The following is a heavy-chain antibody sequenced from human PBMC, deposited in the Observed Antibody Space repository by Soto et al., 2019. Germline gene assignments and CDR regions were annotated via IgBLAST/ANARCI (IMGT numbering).Heavy chain of an antibody. CDR3: AASRSSYYYYMDV. CDR2: IVVGSGNT. Sequence: SGKVSCKASGFTFTSSAMQWVRQARGQRLEWIGWIVVGSGNTNYAQKFQERVTITRDMSTSTAYMELSSLRSEDTAVYYCAASRSSYYYYMDVWGKGTTVTVSS. J-gene: IGHJ6*03. V-gene: IGHV1-58*02. CDR1: GFTFTSSA.